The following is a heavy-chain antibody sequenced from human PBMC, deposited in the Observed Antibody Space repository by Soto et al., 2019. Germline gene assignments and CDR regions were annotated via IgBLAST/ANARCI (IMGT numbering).Heavy chain of an antibody. CDR3: AREWSSGYYEYYYYGMDV. V-gene: IGHV3-48*02. CDR1: GFTFSSYS. D-gene: IGHD3-22*01. CDR2: ISSSSSTI. J-gene: IGHJ6*02. Sequence: GGSLRLSCAASGFTFSSYSMNWVRQAPGKGLEWVSYISSSSSTIYYADSVKGRFTISRDNAKNSLYLQMNSLRDEDTAVYYWAREWSSGYYEYYYYGMDVWGQGTTVTVSS.